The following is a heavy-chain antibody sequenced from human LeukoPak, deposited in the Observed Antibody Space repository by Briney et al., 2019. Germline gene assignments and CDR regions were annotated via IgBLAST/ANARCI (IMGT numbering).Heavy chain of an antibody. D-gene: IGHD6-13*01. Sequence: PSETLSLTCTVSGGSISSYYWSWIRQPPGKGLEWIGYIYYSGSTNYNPSLKSRVTMSVDTSKNQFSLKLSSVTAADTAVYYCARDRGRIAAAGTAQDYMDVWGKGTTVTISS. CDR2: IYYSGST. CDR1: GGSISSYY. V-gene: IGHV4-59*12. J-gene: IGHJ6*03. CDR3: ARDRGRIAAAGTAQDYMDV.